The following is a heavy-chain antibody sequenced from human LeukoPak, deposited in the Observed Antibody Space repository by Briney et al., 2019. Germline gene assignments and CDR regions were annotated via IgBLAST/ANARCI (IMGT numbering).Heavy chain of an antibody. CDR1: GYTFTSYY. D-gene: IGHD6-13*01. Sequence: ASVKDSCKASGYTFTSYYMHWVRQAPGQGLEWMGRINPSGGSTSYAQNFQGRVTMTRDTSTSTVYMELSRLRSEDTAVYYCARALRIVAPGSRPYYFDYWGQGTLVIVSS. V-gene: IGHV1-46*01. CDR2: INPSGGST. J-gene: IGHJ4*02. CDR3: ARALRIVAPGSRPYYFDY.